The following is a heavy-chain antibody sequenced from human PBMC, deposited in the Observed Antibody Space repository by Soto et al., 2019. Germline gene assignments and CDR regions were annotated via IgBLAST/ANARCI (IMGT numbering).Heavy chain of an antibody. CDR3: ARVGDRAMAVSD. CDR1: GGSISSGDYY. J-gene: IGHJ4*02. CDR2: IYYSGST. Sequence: SETLSLTCTVSGGSISSGDYYWSWIRQPPGKGLEWIGYIYYSGSTYYNPSLKSRVTISVDTSKNQFSLKLSSVTAADTAVYYCARVGDRAMAVSDWGQGTLVTVSS. D-gene: IGHD5-18*01. V-gene: IGHV4-30-4*01.